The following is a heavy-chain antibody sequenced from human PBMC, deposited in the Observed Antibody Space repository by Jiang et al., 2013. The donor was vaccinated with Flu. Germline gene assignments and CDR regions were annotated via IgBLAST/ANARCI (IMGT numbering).Heavy chain of an antibody. CDR3: VGYDDSSMIM. V-gene: IGHV4-59*11. CDR2: IHYSGYT. J-gene: IGHJ4*02. Sequence: GPGLVKPSETLSLTCTVSGGSISSHYWSWIRQPPGKGLEWIGYIHYSGYTNYNPSLKSRVTISVDTSKNQFSLKLSSVTAADTAVYYCVGYDDSSMIMWGQGTLVTVSS. CDR1: GGSISSHY. D-gene: IGHD3-16*01.